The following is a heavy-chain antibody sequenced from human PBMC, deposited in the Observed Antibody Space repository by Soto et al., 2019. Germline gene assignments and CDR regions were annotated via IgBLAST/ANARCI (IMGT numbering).Heavy chain of an antibody. Sequence: QVQLVESGGVVVQPGRSLRLSCAVSGFTVSTYGMHWVRQAPGKGLEWVAVISRDGGTKYYAESVKGRFTISRDNSRNTLFLEMNSLRGDDMAVYYCTGEVASGYWGQGTLVTVSS. D-gene: IGHD2-8*02. J-gene: IGHJ4*02. V-gene: IGHV3-30*03. CDR3: TGEVASGY. CDR1: GFTVSTYG. CDR2: ISRDGGTK.